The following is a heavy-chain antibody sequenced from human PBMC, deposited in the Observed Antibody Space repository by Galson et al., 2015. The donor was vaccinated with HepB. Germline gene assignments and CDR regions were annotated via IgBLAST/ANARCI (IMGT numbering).Heavy chain of an antibody. J-gene: IGHJ4*02. D-gene: IGHD3-10*01. CDR1: GFTFTNHW. CDR2: INRDGSVE. Sequence: SLRLSCAASGFTFTNHWMDWVRQTPGRGLEWVANINRDGSVEYYVDSVKGRFTIYRDNAKNSVYLQMNNLRVEDTAVYYCAPVLSGCSYVTLDSWGQVSLVTVSS. V-gene: IGHV3-7*03. CDR3: APVLSGCSYVTLDS.